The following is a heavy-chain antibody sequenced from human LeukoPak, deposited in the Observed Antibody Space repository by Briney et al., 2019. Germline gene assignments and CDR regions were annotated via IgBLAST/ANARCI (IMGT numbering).Heavy chain of an antibody. D-gene: IGHD2-21*01. V-gene: IGHV4-34*01. CDR1: GGSFSSYY. CDR2: INHSRST. J-gene: IGHJ4*02. Sequence: SETLSLTCAVYGGSFSSYYWSWIRQPPGKGLEWIGEINHSRSTNYNPSLKSRVTISVDTSKNQFSLKLSSVTAADTAVYYCARLMYSRGYFDYWGQGTLVTVSS. CDR3: ARLMYSRGYFDY.